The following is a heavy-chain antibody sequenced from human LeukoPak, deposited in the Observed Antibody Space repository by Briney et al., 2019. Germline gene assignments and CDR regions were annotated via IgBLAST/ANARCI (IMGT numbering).Heavy chain of an antibody. D-gene: IGHD6-19*01. V-gene: IGHV1-2*06. CDR1: GYTFTNFY. CDR2: INPNSGAT. Sequence: ASVKVSCKASGYTFTNFYMHWVRQAPGQGLEWMGRINPNSGATNYAQKFQGRVTMTRDTSINTAYVELTGLRSDDAAVYYCASAIAVTGSNYFDYWGQGTLVTVSS. J-gene: IGHJ4*02. CDR3: ASAIAVTGSNYFDY.